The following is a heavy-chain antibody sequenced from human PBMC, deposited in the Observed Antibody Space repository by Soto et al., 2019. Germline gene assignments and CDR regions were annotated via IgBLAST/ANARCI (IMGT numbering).Heavy chain of an antibody. Sequence: KQSQTLSLTCAISGDSVSSNSAAWNWIRQSPSRGLEWLGRTYYRSRWYNDYAVSVKSRITINPDTSKNQFSLQLNSVTPEDTAVYYCARVGMREYYEDYFDYWGQGTLVTVSS. CDR1: GDSVSSNSAA. D-gene: IGHD3-3*01. J-gene: IGHJ4*02. CDR3: ARVGMREYYEDYFDY. CDR2: TYYRSRWYN. V-gene: IGHV6-1*01.